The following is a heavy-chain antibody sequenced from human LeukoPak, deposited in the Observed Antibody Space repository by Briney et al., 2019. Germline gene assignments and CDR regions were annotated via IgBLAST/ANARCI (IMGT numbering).Heavy chain of an antibody. Sequence: PSETLSLTCTVSGGSISSGGYYWSWIRQHPGKGLEWIGYIYYSGSTYYNPSLKSRVTISVDTSKNQFSLKLSSVTAADTAVYYCARDRDGDHGSAFDIWGQGTMVTVFS. J-gene: IGHJ3*02. CDR1: GGSISSGGYY. D-gene: IGHD4-17*01. CDR3: ARDRDGDHGSAFDI. CDR2: IYYSGST. V-gene: IGHV4-31*03.